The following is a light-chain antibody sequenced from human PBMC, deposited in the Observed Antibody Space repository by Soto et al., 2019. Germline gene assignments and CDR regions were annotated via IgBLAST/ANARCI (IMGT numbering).Light chain of an antibody. Sequence: EIVLTQSPGTLSLSPGERATLSCRASQSVSSSYLAWYQQKPGQAPRLLIYGASSRATGIPDRFSGSGSGTDFTLTISRREPEDFAVYYCQQYGRWCTFGQGTKVEIK. J-gene: IGKJ1*01. V-gene: IGKV3-20*01. CDR3: QQYGRWCT. CDR1: QSVSSSY. CDR2: GAS.